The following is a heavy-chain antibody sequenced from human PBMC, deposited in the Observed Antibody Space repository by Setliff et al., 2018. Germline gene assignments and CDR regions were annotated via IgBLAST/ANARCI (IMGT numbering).Heavy chain of an antibody. CDR1: GFTVSSNY. Sequence: GGSLRLSCAASGFTVSSNYMSWVRQAPGKGLEWVSVIYSGGSTYYADSVKGRFTISRDNSKSTLYLQMNSLRAEDTAVYYCAKDYRGAHSTNWYAPYYWGQGTLVTVSS. CDR3: AKDYRGAHSTNWYAPYY. CDR2: IYSGGST. V-gene: IGHV3-53*01. D-gene: IGHD6-13*01. J-gene: IGHJ4*02.